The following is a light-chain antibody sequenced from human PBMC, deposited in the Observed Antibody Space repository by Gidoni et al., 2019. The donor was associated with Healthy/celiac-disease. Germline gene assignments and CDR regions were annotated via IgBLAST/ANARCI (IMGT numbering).Light chain of an antibody. J-gene: IGKJ4*01. CDR2: WAS. CDR1: QSVLYSSNKKNY. Sequence: DIVMTQSPDSLAVSLGERATIHCKSSQSVLYSSNKKNYLAWYQQKPGQPPKLLIYWASTREPGVPDRFSGSGSGTDFTLTISSLQAEDVAVYYCQQYYSTLALTFGGGTKVEIK. V-gene: IGKV4-1*01. CDR3: QQYYSTLALT.